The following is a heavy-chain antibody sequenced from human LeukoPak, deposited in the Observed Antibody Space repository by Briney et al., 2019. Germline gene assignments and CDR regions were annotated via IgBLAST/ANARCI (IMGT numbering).Heavy chain of an antibody. D-gene: IGHD3-10*01. CDR2: MNPNSGNT. Sequence: ASVKVSCKASGYTFTSYDINWARQATGQGLEWMGWMNPNSGNTGYAQKFQGRVTMTRNTSISTAYMELSSLRSEDTAVYYCARARAGAGWFDPWGQGTLVTVSS. CDR1: GYTFTSYD. J-gene: IGHJ5*02. V-gene: IGHV1-8*01. CDR3: ARARAGAGWFDP.